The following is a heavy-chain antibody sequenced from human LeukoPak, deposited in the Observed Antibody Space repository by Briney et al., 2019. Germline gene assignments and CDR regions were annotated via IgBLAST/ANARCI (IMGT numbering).Heavy chain of an antibody. D-gene: IGHD6-13*01. V-gene: IGHV3-7*01. CDR2: IKQDGSEK. CDR3: ARGIAAAGNAFDI. CDR1: GFTFSSYW. Sequence: PGGSLRLSCAASGFTFSSYWMNWVRQAPGKGLEWVANIKQDGSEKYYVDSVKGRFTISRDNAKNSLYLQMNSLRAEDTAVYYCARGIAAAGNAFDIWGQGTMVTVSS. J-gene: IGHJ3*02.